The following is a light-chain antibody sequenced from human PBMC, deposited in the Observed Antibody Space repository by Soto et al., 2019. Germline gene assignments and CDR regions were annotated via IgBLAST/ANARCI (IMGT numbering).Light chain of an antibody. CDR1: QTIGSW. J-gene: IGKJ1*01. Sequence: IQMTQSPSTLSASVGDRVTITCRASQTIGSWLAWYQAKPGKAPNLLIYKASTLSSGVPSRFSGSGSGTEFTLTINSLQPDDFGTYDCQQYDTYWTFGQGTKVEIK. CDR2: KAS. CDR3: QQYDTYWT. V-gene: IGKV1-5*03.